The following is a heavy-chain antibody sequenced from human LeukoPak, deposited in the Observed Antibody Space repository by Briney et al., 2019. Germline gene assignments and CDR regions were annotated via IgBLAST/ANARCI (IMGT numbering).Heavy chain of an antibody. Sequence: GGSLRLSCGASGYTFSSYAMTWVRQAPGKGLEWVSTFSAGGSNTYSADSVKGRFTISRDNSKNTLYLQMTTLRAEDTAVYYCARSVVVVTGGSKFFDYWGQGTLVTVSS. V-gene: IGHV3-23*01. J-gene: IGHJ4*02. D-gene: IGHD3-22*01. CDR2: FSAGGSNT. CDR3: ARSVVVVTGGSKFFDY. CDR1: GYTFSSYA.